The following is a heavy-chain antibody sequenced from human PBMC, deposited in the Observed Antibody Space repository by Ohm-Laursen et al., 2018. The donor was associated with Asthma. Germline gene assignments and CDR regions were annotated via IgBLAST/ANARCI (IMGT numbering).Heavy chain of an antibody. Sequence: SQTLSLTCGVSGGSITRGGYSWHWIRQPPGKGLEWIGHIFHSGNTYYNPSLKSRVTISVDTSKNQFSLKVSSVTAADTAVYYCARHLWRDYSADYWGQGTLVTVTS. CDR3: ARHLWRDYSADY. CDR2: IFHSGNT. V-gene: IGHV4-30-2*03. J-gene: IGHJ4*02. CDR1: GGSITRGGYS. D-gene: IGHD3-3*01.